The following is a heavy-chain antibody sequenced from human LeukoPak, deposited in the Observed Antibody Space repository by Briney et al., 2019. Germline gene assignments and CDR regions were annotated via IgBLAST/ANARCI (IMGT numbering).Heavy chain of an antibody. CDR1: GFTISSYA. D-gene: IGHD3-3*01. Sequence: GVSLRLTCAASGFTISSYAMNWVRQAPGKGREWVSATSGGSLSTYYADSVKGRFTISRDNSKNTLYLQMNSLRAEATAVYYCTKAATYYEMSTDRYYYSGMDVWGQGTTVTVSS. CDR3: TKAATYYEMSTDRYYYSGMDV. CDR2: TSGGSLST. V-gene: IGHV3-23*01. J-gene: IGHJ6*02.